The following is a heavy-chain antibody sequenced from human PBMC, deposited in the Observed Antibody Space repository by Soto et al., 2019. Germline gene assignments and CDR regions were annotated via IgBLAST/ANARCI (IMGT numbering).Heavy chain of an antibody. J-gene: IGHJ6*02. CDR3: ARTSAAGKYYYGMDV. D-gene: IGHD6-13*01. CDR2: IYPGDSRT. Sequence: GESLKISCKGFGYSFTTYWIAWVRQMPGKGLEWMGIIYPGDSRTRYSPSFQGQVTISADKSISTAYLQWSSLKASDTAMYYCARTSAAGKYYYGMDVWGQGTTVTVSS. V-gene: IGHV5-51*01. CDR1: GYSFTTYW.